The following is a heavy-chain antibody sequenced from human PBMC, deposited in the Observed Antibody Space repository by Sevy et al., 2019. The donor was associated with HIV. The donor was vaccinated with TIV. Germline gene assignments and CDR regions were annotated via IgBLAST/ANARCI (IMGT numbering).Heavy chain of an antibody. Sequence: GGSLRLSCAASGFTLSDYYMSWIRQAPGKGLEWVSYISANDDTKYYADSVKGRFTISRDNAKNSVYLQMNSLRAEDTAVYYCARDHVKDGDLGDYYYFAMDVWGQGTTVTVSS. D-gene: IGHD4-17*01. CDR3: ARDHVKDGDLGDYYYFAMDV. CDR2: ISANDDTK. J-gene: IGHJ6*02. CDR1: GFTLSDYY. V-gene: IGHV3-11*01.